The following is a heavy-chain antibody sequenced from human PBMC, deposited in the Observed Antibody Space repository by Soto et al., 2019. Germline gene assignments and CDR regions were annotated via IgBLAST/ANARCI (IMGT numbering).Heavy chain of an antibody. J-gene: IGHJ5*02. Sequence: EVQLVESGGGLVKPGGSLRLSCAASGFTFSSYSMNWVRQAPGKGLEWVSSISSSSSYIYYADSVKGRFTISSDNAKNSLYLQMKSLSAEDTAVYYCARDPGYCSSTSCYNWFDPCGQGTLVTVAS. D-gene: IGHD2-2*01. CDR3: ARDPGYCSSTSCYNWFDP. CDR1: GFTFSSYS. CDR2: ISSSSSYI. V-gene: IGHV3-21*01.